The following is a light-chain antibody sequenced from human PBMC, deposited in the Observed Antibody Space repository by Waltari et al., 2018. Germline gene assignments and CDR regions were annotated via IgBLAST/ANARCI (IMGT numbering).Light chain of an antibody. CDR2: DAS. Sequence: VVTQSPLSLPVTLGQPASISCRASQSISRYLAWYQHKPGQAPRLLIYDASSSATGIPDRFSGSGSGTDFSLTISRLEPEDFAVYYCQKYGSLPATFGQGTKVEIK. CDR1: QSISRY. CDR3: QKYGSLPAT. V-gene: IGKV3-20*01. J-gene: IGKJ1*01.